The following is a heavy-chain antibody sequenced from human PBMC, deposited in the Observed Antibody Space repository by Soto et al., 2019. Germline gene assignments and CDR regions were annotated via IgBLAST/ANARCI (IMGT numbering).Heavy chain of an antibody. CDR3: ARDQYCSSTSCPKGYNWFDP. CDR1: GFTFSSYA. CDR2: ISYDGSNK. D-gene: IGHD2-2*01. J-gene: IGHJ5*02. Sequence: QPGGSLRLSCAASGFTFSSYAMHWVRQAPGKGLEWVAVISYDGSNKYYADSVKGRFTISRDNSKNTLYLQMNSLRAEDTAVYYCARDQYCSSTSCPKGYNWFDPWGQGTLVTVSS. V-gene: IGHV3-30-3*01.